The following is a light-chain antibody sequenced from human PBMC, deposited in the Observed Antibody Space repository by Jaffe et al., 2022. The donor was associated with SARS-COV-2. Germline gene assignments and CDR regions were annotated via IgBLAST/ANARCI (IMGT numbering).Light chain of an antibody. V-gene: IGKV1-33*01. J-gene: IGKJ5*01. Sequence: DIQMTQSPSSLSASVGDRVTITCQASQDIRNYLNWYQKKPGKAPKLLIYDASNLETGVPSRFSGSGFGTDFTFTISSLQPEDTATYYCQQYDNLPITFGQGTRLEIK. CDR3: QQYDNLPIT. CDR1: QDIRNY. CDR2: DAS.